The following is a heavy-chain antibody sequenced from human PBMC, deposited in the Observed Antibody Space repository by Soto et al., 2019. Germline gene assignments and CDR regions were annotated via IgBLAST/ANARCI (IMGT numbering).Heavy chain of an antibody. D-gene: IGHD6-13*01. Sequence: SETLSLTCTVSGGSISGYYWSWIRQAAGKGLEWIGRIYTSGSTNYNPSLKSRVTMSVDTSKNQFSLKLSSVTAADTAVYYCARDKSSSWYPPMNWFDPWGQGTLVTVSS. V-gene: IGHV4-4*07. CDR2: IYTSGST. J-gene: IGHJ5*02. CDR1: GGSISGYY. CDR3: ARDKSSSWYPPMNWFDP.